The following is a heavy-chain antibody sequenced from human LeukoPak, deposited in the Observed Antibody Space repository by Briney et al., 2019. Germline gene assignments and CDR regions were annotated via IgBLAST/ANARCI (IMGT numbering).Heavy chain of an antibody. V-gene: IGHV3-23*01. D-gene: IGHD3-10*01. Sequence: TGGSLRLSCAASGFTFSSYAMSWVRRAPGRGLEWVSAIGGGGDSTYYADSVKGRFTITRDNSKNTLFLQMNSLRAKDTAVYYCAKGESDYYGSGLYNWFGAWGQGTLVTVSS. J-gene: IGHJ5*02. CDR3: AKGESDYYGSGLYNWFGA. CDR1: GFTFSSYA. CDR2: IGGGGDST.